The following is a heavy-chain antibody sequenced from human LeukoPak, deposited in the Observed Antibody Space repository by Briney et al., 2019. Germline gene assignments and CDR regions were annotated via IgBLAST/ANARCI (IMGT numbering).Heavy chain of an antibody. CDR1: GDSISSTYYY. Sequence: PSETLSLTCTVSGDSISSTYYYWGWIRQPPVKGLEWIGSLYYSGSTYYNPSRKSRVTISEDTSKNQFSLKLSSVTAADTAVYYCARGASSRFEHWGQGTLVTVSS. CDR3: ARGASSRFEH. V-gene: IGHV4-39*07. D-gene: IGHD6-13*01. J-gene: IGHJ4*02. CDR2: LYYSGST.